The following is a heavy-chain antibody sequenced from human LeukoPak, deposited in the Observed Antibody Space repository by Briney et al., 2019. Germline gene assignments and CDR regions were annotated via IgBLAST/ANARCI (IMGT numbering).Heavy chain of an antibody. CDR1: GGPITTYY. CDR3: ARDSGTTGEVKFDP. D-gene: IGHD3-10*01. Sequence: TSETLSLTCTVSGGPITTYYLSWIRQSAGMGLEWIVRISGSGVITYNPSLKSRVILSLDTSNNHFSLKLISVTAADTAVYYCARDSGTTGEVKFDPWGQGTLVTVSS. CDR2: ISGSGVI. V-gene: IGHV4-4*07. J-gene: IGHJ5*02.